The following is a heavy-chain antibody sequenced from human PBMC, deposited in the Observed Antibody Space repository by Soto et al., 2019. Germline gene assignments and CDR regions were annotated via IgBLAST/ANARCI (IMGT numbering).Heavy chain of an antibody. V-gene: IGHV3-7*01. CDR3: ARGGPPLLRWFDP. Sequence: GGSLRLSCAGSGFTFSSYWMSWVRQAPGKGLEWVANIKQDGSEKYYVDSVKGRFTISRDNAKNSLYLQMNSLRAEDTAVYYCARGGPPLLRWFDPWGQGTLVTVSS. CDR2: IKQDGSEK. CDR1: GFTFSSYW. J-gene: IGHJ5*02. D-gene: IGHD2-15*01.